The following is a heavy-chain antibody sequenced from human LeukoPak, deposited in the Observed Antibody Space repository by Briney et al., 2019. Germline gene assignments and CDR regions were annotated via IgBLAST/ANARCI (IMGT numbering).Heavy chain of an antibody. CDR3: ARGNSNYGYVFDI. J-gene: IGHJ3*02. CDR1: RFTFSSYT. D-gene: IGHD4-11*01. CDR2: ISSSSSYI. V-gene: IGHV3-21*01. Sequence: GGSLRLSCAASRFTFSSYTMSWVRQAPGKGLEWVSSISSSSSYIYYADSMKGRFTISRDNAKNSLYLQMNSLRAEDTAVYYCARGNSNYGYVFDIWGQGTMVTVSS.